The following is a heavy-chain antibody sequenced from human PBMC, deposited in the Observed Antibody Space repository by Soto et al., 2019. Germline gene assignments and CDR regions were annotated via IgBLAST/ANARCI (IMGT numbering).Heavy chain of an antibody. J-gene: IGHJ6*02. V-gene: IGHV5-51*01. CDR2: IYPGDSDT. CDR3: ARRGGMREGYYYYYGMDV. Sequence: XESLKISCKGSGCSFTSYWIGWVRQMPGKGLEWMGIIYPGDSDTRYSPSFQGQVTISADKSISTAYLQWSSLKASDTAMYYCARRGGMREGYYYYYGMDVWGQGTTVTVSS. CDR1: GCSFTSYW. D-gene: IGHD3-16*01.